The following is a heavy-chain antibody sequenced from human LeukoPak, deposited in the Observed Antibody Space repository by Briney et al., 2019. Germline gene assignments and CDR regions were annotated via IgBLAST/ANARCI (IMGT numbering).Heavy chain of an antibody. CDR1: GFTFSSYW. D-gene: IGHD6-13*01. CDR2: INGGGSTT. Sequence: GGSLRLSCAASGFTFSSYWMHWVRQAPGKGLVWVSHINGGGSTTSYADSVKGRFTISRDNAKNTLYLQMSSLRAEDTAVYYCARGIAAAGPGLDSWGQGTLVTVSS. V-gene: IGHV3-74*01. J-gene: IGHJ4*02. CDR3: ARGIAAAGPGLDS.